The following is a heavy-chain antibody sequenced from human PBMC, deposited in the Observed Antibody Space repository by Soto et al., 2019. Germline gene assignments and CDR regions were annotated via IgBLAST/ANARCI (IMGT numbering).Heavy chain of an antibody. J-gene: IGHJ5*02. CDR3: ARDRAGIAVAGNWFDP. CDR1: GGSISSGDYY. D-gene: IGHD6-19*01. Sequence: QVQLQESGPGLVKPSQTLSLTCTVSGGSISSGDYYWSWIRQPPGKGLEWIGYIYYSGSTYYNPSLKSRVTIAXVTXKXLFSLKLRSVTAADTAVYYCARDRAGIAVAGNWFDPWGQGTLVTVSS. V-gene: IGHV4-30-4*01. CDR2: IYYSGST.